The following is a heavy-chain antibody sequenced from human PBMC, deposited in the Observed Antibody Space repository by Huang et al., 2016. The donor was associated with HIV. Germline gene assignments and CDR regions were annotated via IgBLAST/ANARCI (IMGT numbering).Heavy chain of an antibody. V-gene: IGHV4-34*02. CDR1: GGSFSGHY. J-gene: IGHJ3*02. Sequence: QVQLQQWGAELLKPSETLSLTCAVSGGSFSGHYWTWIRQPPGRGLEWIGEISDRGSTTYNPSLKGRVTISGDTSQSQFSLKLNSVTAADTAIYYCARMFKYDSGGYWGNDAFDIWGQGTMVTVSS. CDR2: ISDRGST. CDR3: ARMFKYDSGGYWGNDAFDI. D-gene: IGHD3-22*01.